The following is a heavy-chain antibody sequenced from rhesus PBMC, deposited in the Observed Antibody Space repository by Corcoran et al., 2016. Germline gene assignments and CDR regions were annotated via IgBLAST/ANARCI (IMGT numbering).Heavy chain of an antibody. J-gene: IGHJ6*01. Sequence: QVQLQQWGEGLVKPSETLSLTCAVYGGSISGYYYWSWIRQPPGKGLEWIGYIFSNSASTNYNPSLKNRVTTSKDTSKNQFSLKVSSVTAADTAVYYWARSAAAGTGRYYYGLDSWGQGVVVTVSS. CDR3: ARSAAAGTGRYYYGLDS. D-gene: IGHD6-25*01. CDR2: IFSNSAST. CDR1: GGSISGYYY. V-gene: IGHV4-73*01.